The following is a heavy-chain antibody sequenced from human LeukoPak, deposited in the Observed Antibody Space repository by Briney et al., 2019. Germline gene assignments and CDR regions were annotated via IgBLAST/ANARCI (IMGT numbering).Heavy chain of an antibody. D-gene: IGHD3-3*01. V-gene: IGHV3-30*01. CDR3: ARVYDLVAMDV. Sequence: GGSLRLSCAASGFTFSSYAMHWVRQAPGKGLEWVAVISYDGSNKYYADSVKGRFTISRDNSKNTLYLQMNSLRAEDTAVYYCARVYDLVAMDVWGKGNTVTVSS. CDR2: ISYDGSNK. J-gene: IGHJ6*03. CDR1: GFTFSSYA.